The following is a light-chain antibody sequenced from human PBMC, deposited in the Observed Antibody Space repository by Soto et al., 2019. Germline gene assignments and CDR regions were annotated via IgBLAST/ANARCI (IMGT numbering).Light chain of an antibody. CDR3: QQYNSYPFT. CDR1: QSVSHF. V-gene: IGKV1-5*03. Sequence: DIQMTQSPSTLSASIGERVTITCRASQSVSHFLAWYQQKPGKAPKLLIYKASTLESGVPARFSGSGSGTEFTLTISSLQPDDFGTYYCQQYNSYPFTFGPGTKVDIK. CDR2: KAS. J-gene: IGKJ3*01.